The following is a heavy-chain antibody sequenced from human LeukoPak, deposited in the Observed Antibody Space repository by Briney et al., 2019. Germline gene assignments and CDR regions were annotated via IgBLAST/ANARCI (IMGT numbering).Heavy chain of an antibody. J-gene: IGHJ5*02. D-gene: IGHD1-1*01. V-gene: IGHV4-39*07. CDR2: VYYSVT. CDR3: ARYMESSPFDP. CDR1: GGSISNSNYY. Sequence: SETLSLTCTVSGGSISNSNYYWAWIRQPPGKGLEWIGSVYYSVTHNNPSLMSRITISLDMSNNQFSLNVSSVTAADTAVYYCARYMESSPFDPWGQGALVIVSS.